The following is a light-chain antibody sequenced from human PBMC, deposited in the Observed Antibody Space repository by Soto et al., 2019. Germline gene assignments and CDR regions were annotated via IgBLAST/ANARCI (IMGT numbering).Light chain of an antibody. J-gene: IGLJ2*01. CDR2: EVN. V-gene: IGLV2-8*01. CDR3: SSYAVSDSLV. CDR1: SSEVRGYDY. Sequence: QSVLTQPPSASGSPGQSVTISCTGTSSEVRGYDYVSWNQQHPGKVPKLMIYEVNKRPSGVPDRFSGPKSGNTASLTVSGLQTEDEADYYCSSYAVSDSLVFGGGTKVTVL.